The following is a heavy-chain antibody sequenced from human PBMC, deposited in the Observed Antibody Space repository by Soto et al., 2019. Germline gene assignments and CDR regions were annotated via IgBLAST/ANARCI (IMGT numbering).Heavy chain of an antibody. J-gene: IGHJ4*02. V-gene: IGHV4-59*01. CDR1: GGSISSYY. Sequence: SETLSLTCTVSGGSISSYYWSWIRQPPGKGLEWIGYIYYSGSTNYNPSLKSRVTVSVDTSKNQFSLKLSSVTAADTAVYYCARVRSSGWFDYWGQGTLVTVS. CDR3: ARVRSSGWFDY. D-gene: IGHD6-19*01. CDR2: IYYSGST.